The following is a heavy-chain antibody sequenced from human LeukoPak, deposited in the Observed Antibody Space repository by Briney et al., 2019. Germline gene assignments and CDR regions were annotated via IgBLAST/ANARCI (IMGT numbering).Heavy chain of an antibody. J-gene: IGHJ4*02. CDR2: ISGSGGST. Sequence: GGSLRLSCAASGFTFSSYSMNWVRQAPGKGLEWVSAISGSGGSTYYADSVKGRFTISRDNSKNTLYLQMNSLRAEDTAVYYCAKVRAPIILRFLEWVIDYWGQGTLVTVSS. V-gene: IGHV3-23*01. CDR1: GFTFSSYS. CDR3: AKVRAPIILRFLEWVIDY. D-gene: IGHD3-3*01.